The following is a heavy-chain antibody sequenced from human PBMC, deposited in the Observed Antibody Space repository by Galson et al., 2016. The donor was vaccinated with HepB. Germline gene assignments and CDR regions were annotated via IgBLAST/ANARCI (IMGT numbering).Heavy chain of an antibody. V-gene: IGHV3-33*01. CDR2: IGHDGRNE. CDR3: SRGSQDDIEVDGDLEQDY. D-gene: IGHD2-15*01. J-gene: IGHJ4*02. Sequence: SLRLSCAASGFIFSQYGMHWVCQAPGKGLESVAVIGHDGRNEYYADSVKGRFTISRDNSKNTLYVQMNNLRVEDTAVYYCSRGSQDDIEVDGDLEQDYWGQGTLVTVSS. CDR1: GFIFSQYG.